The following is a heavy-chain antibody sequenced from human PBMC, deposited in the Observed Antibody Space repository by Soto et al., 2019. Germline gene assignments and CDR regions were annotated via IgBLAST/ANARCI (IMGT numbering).Heavy chain of an antibody. D-gene: IGHD3-3*01. CDR3: ARPFLWSGYYTGIAY. J-gene: IGHJ4*02. Sequence: QVQLQQWGAGLLKPSETLSLTCAVYGGSFSGYYWSWIRQPPGKGLEWIGEINHSGSTNYNPSLKRRVTISVDTSKDQLSLKLSSVTAADTAVYYCARPFLWSGYYTGIAYWGQGTLVTVSS. CDR2: INHSGST. CDR1: GGSFSGYY. V-gene: IGHV4-34*01.